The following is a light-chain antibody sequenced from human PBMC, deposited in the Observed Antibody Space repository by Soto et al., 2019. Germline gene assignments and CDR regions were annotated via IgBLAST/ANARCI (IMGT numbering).Light chain of an antibody. V-gene: IGKV2-28*01. CDR2: AAS. J-gene: IGKJ1*01. CDR3: QQSYSTPPWT. CDR1: QSLLHSNGYIY. Sequence: DIVMTQSPLSLPVTPGEPASISCRSSQSLLHSNGYIYLDWYLQKPGQSPQLLIYAASNLQSGVPSRFSGSGSGTDFTLTISSLQPEDFATYFCQQSYSTPPWTFGQGTKVDIK.